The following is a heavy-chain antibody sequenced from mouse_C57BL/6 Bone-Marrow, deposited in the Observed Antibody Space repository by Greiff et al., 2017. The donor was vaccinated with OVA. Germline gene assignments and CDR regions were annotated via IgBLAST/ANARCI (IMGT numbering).Heavy chain of an antibody. D-gene: IGHD3-2*02. J-gene: IGHJ3*01. V-gene: IGHV1-5*01. Sequence: EVQLQQSGPVLARPGASVKMSCKTSGYTFTSYWMHWVKQRPGQGLEWIGAIYPGNSDTSYNQKFKGKATLTVDKSSSTAYMELRSLTSEDSAVYYCARGALDSSGPAWFAYWGQGTLVTVSA. CDR3: ARGALDSSGPAWFAY. CDR1: GYTFTSYW. CDR2: IYPGNSDT.